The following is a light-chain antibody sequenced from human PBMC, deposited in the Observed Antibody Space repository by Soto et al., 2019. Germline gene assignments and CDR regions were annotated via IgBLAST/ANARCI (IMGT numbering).Light chain of an antibody. V-gene: IGLV2-14*01. Sequence: QSVLTQPASVSGSPGQSITISCTGTSSDVGGYNYVSWYQQHPGKAPKLMIYEVSNRPSGVSNRFSGSKSGNTASLTISGLQAEDEADYYCSSYTSSLYVFGNGTKVTAL. CDR2: EVS. CDR1: SSDVGGYNY. CDR3: SSYTSSLYV. J-gene: IGLJ1*01.